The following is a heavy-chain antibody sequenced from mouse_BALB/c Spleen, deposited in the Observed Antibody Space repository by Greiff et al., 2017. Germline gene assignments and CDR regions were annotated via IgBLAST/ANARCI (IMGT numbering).Heavy chain of an antibody. J-gene: IGHJ3*01. Sequence: EVKLMESGPGLVKPSQSLSLTCTVTGYSITSDYAWNWIRQFPGNKLEWMGYISYSGSTSYNPSLKSRISITRDTSKNQFFLQLNSVTTEDTATYYCARDYGNYGRFAYWGQGTLVTVSA. D-gene: IGHD2-1*01. CDR2: ISYSGST. CDR3: ARDYGNYGRFAY. CDR1: GYSITSDYA. V-gene: IGHV3-2*02.